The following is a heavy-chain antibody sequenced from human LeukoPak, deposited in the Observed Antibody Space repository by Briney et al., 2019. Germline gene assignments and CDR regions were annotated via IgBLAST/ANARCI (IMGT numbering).Heavy chain of an antibody. J-gene: IGHJ5*02. CDR3: ARRATLIAAAGTEGWFDP. V-gene: IGHV4-39*01. CDR2: IYYSGST. D-gene: IGHD6-13*01. CDR1: GGSISSSSYY. Sequence: PSETLSLTCTVSGGSISSSSYYWGWIRQPPGKGLEWIGSIYYSGSTYYNPSLKSRVTISVDTSKNQFSLKLSSVTAADTAVYYCARRATLIAAAGTEGWFDPWGQGILVTVSS.